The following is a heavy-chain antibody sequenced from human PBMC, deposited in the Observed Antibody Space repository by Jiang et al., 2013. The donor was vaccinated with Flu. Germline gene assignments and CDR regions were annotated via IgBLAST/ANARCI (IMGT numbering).Heavy chain of an antibody. D-gene: IGHD2-8*01. CDR1: GGSISSSSYY. V-gene: IGHV4-39*07. CDR3: ASPGWGMEGGYFDY. CDR2: IYYSGST. Sequence: PGLVKPSETLSLTCTVSGGSISSSSYYWGWIRQPPGKGLEWIGSIYYSGSTYYNPSLKSRVTISVDTSKNQFSLKLSSVTAADTAVYYCASPGWGMEGGYFDYWGQGTLVTVSS. J-gene: IGHJ4*02.